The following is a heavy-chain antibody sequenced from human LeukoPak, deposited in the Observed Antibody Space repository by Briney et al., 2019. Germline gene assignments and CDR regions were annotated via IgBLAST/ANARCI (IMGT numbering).Heavy chain of an antibody. CDR1: GGTFSNYA. CDR3: ARDQGGSYSYDAFDI. D-gene: IGHD1-26*01. CDR2: IIPFLGLA. Sequence: SVKVSCKASGGTFSNYAVNWVRQAPGKGLEWMGRIIPFLGLADYAQKFQGRVTITADKSTSTAYMELSSLRSDDTAVYYCARDQGGSYSYDAFDIWGQGTMVTVSS. V-gene: IGHV1-69*04. J-gene: IGHJ3*02.